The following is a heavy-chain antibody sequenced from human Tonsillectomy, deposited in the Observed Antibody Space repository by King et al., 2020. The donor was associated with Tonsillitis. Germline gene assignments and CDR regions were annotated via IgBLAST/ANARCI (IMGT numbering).Heavy chain of an antibody. D-gene: IGHD2-2*01. CDR1: GFTFSNYA. Sequence: VQLVESGGGLVQPGGSLRLSCAASGFTFSNYAMNWVRRTPGKGLEWVAIISGGGDTYYPESVKGRCTISRDNSKNTVYLHMDSLRADDTAVYYCAGGAAGSCIGSSCYPLDFWGQGTLVTVSS. J-gene: IGHJ4*02. CDR2: ISGGGDT. CDR3: AGGAAGSCIGSSCYPLDF. V-gene: IGHV3-23*04.